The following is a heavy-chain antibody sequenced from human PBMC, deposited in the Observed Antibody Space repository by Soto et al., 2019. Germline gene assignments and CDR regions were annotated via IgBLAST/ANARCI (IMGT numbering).Heavy chain of an antibody. CDR1: GYSISSGYY. D-gene: IGHD1-26*01. Sequence: SETLSLTCALSGYSISSGYYWGWIRQPPGKGLEWIGSIYYSGSTYYNPSLKSRVTISVDTSKNQFSLKLSSVTAADTAVYYCACSIVGPERVFDYWGQGTLVTVSS. J-gene: IGHJ4*02. CDR2: IYYSGST. V-gene: IGHV4-38-2*01. CDR3: ACSIVGPERVFDY.